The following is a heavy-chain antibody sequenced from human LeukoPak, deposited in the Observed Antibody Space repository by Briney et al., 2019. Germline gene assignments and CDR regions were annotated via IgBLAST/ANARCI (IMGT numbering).Heavy chain of an antibody. Sequence: SETLSLTCAVYGGSFSGYYWSWIRQPPGKGLEWIGEINHSGSTNYNPSLKSRVTIPVDTSKNQFSLKLSSVTAADTAVYYCARRRGHSSSWYGRGYYYMDVWGKGTTVTISS. CDR2: INHSGST. J-gene: IGHJ6*03. V-gene: IGHV4-34*01. D-gene: IGHD6-13*01. CDR1: GGSFSGYY. CDR3: ARRRGHSSSWYGRGYYYMDV.